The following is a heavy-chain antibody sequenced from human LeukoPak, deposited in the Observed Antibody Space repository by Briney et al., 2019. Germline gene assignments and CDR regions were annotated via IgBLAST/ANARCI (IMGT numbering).Heavy chain of an antibody. D-gene: IGHD3-3*01. CDR3: AKSYYDFWSGFYYYMDV. CDR2: ISGSGGST. V-gene: IGHV3-23*01. CDR1: GFTFSSYA. J-gene: IGHJ6*03. Sequence: GGSLRLSCAASGFTFSSYAMSWVRQALGKGLEWVSAISGSGGSTYYADSVKGRFTISRDNSKNTLYLQMNSLRAEDTAVYYCAKSYYDFWSGFYYYMDVWGKGTTVTVSS.